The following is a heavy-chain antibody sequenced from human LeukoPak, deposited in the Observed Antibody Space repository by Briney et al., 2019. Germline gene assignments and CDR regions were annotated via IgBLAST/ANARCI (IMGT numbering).Heavy chain of an antibody. V-gene: IGHV4-38-2*02. J-gene: IGHJ3*01. CDR2: FFLKGST. Sequence: SETLSLTCTVSGYSITSAYYWGWIRQPPGKGLEWIGSFFLKGSTYYNPSLKSRVTISVDTSKNQFSLTLSSVTAADTAVYYCARHDSSGLYNAFDFWGQGTMVTVSS. D-gene: IGHD3-22*01. CDR1: GYSITSAYY. CDR3: ARHDSSGLYNAFDF.